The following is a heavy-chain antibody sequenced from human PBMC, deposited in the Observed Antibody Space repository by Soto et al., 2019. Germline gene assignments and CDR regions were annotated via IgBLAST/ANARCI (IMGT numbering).Heavy chain of an antibody. CDR2: IHHSGAT. CDR3: ARDSSGRHDY. D-gene: IGHD3-22*01. Sequence: SETLSLTCTVSGGSVRSGSYYWAWIRQPPGKGLEWIGYIHHSGATNYNASLKSRVTISVDTSKNQFFLHVNSVTAADTAVYFCARDSSGRHDYWGQGTLVTVS. CDR1: GGSVRSGSYY. V-gene: IGHV4-61*01. J-gene: IGHJ4*02.